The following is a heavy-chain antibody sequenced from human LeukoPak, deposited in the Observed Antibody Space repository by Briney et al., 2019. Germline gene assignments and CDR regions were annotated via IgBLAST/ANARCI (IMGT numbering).Heavy chain of an antibody. Sequence: GGSLRLSCAASGFTFSRYGMHWVRQTPGKGLEWVAVISYDASNEYYADSVKGRFTISRDNSKNTLYLQMNSLRAEDTAVYYCAKSHGYSYGFDYWGQGTLVTVSS. D-gene: IGHD5-18*01. CDR3: AKSHGYSYGFDY. CDR2: ISYDASNE. J-gene: IGHJ4*02. CDR1: GFTFSRYG. V-gene: IGHV3-30*18.